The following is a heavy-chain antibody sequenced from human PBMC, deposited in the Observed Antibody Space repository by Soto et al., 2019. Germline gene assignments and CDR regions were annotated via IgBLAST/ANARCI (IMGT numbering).Heavy chain of an antibody. J-gene: IGHJ4*02. CDR1: GFTFSTFW. CDR3: ARGFEY. V-gene: IGHV3-74*01. Sequence: EVQLVESGGGLVQPGGSLRLSCEASGFTFSTFWMHWVRQAPGKGLVWVSRINSDGSSTNYADSVKGRVTISRDNAKNSLYRQLSSLRSEDTAVYYCARGFEYGGQETLVTVSS. CDR2: INSDGSST.